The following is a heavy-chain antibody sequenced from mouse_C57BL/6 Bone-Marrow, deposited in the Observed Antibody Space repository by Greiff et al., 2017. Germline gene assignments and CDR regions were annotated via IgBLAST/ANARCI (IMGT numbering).Heavy chain of an antibody. D-gene: IGHD1-1*01. CDR1: GFNIKDYY. CDR2: IDPEDGDT. Sequence: EVQLQQSGAELVRPGASVKLSCTASGFNIKDYYMHWVKQRPEQGLEWIGRIDPEDGDTEYAPKFQGKATMTADTSSNTAYLQLSSLTSEDTAVDYCTPFITTVVPFAYWGQGTLVTVSA. J-gene: IGHJ3*01. V-gene: IGHV14-1*01. CDR3: TPFITTVVPFAY.